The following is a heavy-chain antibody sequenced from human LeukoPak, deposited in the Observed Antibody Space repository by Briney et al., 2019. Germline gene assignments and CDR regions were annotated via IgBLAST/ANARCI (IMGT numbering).Heavy chain of an antibody. J-gene: IGHJ5*02. D-gene: IGHD3-10*01. V-gene: IGHV1-18*04. Sequence: ASVKVSCKASGYTFTAYYMHWVRQAPGQGLEWMGWISAYNGNTNYAQKLQGRVTMTTDTSTSTAYMELRSLRSDDTAVYYCARDYYGSGSYGWFDPWGQGTLVTVSS. CDR1: GYTFTAYY. CDR3: ARDYYGSGSYGWFDP. CDR2: ISAYNGNT.